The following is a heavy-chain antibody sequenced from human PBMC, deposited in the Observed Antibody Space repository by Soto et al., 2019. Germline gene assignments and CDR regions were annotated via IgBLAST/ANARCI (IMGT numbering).Heavy chain of an antibody. V-gene: IGHV4-59*01. CDR1: GDSIRSYY. D-gene: IGHD2-15*01. J-gene: IGHJ6*02. CDR2: ISYNGST. CDR3: ARECVASPYYYYGMDV. Sequence: SETLSLTCTVSGDSIRSYYWIWIRQPPGKGLEWIGYISYNGSTHYNPSLKSRLTISADTSKNQFSLNLSSVTTADTALYYCARECVASPYYYYGMDVWGQGSTVTVSS.